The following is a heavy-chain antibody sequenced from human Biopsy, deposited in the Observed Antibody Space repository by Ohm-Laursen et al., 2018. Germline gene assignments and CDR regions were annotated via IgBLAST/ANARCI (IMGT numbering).Heavy chain of an antibody. Sequence: SLRLSCSASGFTFENYAMNWVRQAPGKGLEWVWGISRNSGSVVYEDSVKGRFTISRDNAKNSLYLQMHSLRAEDTAFYYCAKASGYSSGWPIDYWGQGNLVTVSS. CDR3: AKASGYSSGWPIDY. J-gene: IGHJ4*02. D-gene: IGHD6-19*01. CDR1: GFTFENYA. CDR2: ISRNSGSV. V-gene: IGHV3-9*01.